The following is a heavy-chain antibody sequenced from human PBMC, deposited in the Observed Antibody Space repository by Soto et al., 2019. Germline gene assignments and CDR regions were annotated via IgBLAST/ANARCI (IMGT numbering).Heavy chain of an antibody. J-gene: IGHJ4*02. V-gene: IGHV4-30-2*01. CDR3: AREASDSSSLDYFDY. Sequence: QLQLQESGSGLVKPSQTLSLTCAVSGGSISSGGYSWSWIRQPPGKGLEWIGYIYHSGSTYYNPSLKSRVTISVDRSKNQFSLKLSSVTAADTAVYYCAREASDSSSLDYFDYWGQGTLVTVSS. CDR2: IYHSGST. CDR1: GGSISSGGYS. D-gene: IGHD6-6*01.